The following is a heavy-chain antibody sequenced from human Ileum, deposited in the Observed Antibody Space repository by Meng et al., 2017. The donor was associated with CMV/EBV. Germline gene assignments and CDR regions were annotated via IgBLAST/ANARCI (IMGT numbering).Heavy chain of an antibody. CDR2: IKSDGSKT. Sequence: GESLKISCAASGFTFNYYWMHWVRQVPGKGLVWVSRIKSDGSKTEYADPVRGRFTISRDNAKNTLYLEMNTLRVEDTAVYYCTRDAGSSTSMDYWGQGTLVTVSS. CDR3: TRDAGSSTSMDY. V-gene: IGHV3-74*01. D-gene: IGHD6-6*01. CDR1: GFTFNYYW. J-gene: IGHJ4*02.